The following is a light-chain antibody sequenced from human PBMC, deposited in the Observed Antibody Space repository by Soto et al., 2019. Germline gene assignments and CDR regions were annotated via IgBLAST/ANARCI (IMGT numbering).Light chain of an antibody. V-gene: IGKV1-17*03. CDR1: QDISTL. CDR3: VQHYSYPLT. CDR2: GAS. Sequence: DIQMTQSPSSVSASIGDTVTITCRASQDISTLLAWYQQKPGKAPKLLIYGASTLESGVPSRFSGSGSGTEFTLTVSSLQPEDFATYYCVQHYSYPLTFGGGTKVDIK. J-gene: IGKJ4*01.